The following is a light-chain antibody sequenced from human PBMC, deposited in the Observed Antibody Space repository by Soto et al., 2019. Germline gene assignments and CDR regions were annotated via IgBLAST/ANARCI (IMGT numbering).Light chain of an antibody. V-gene: IGKV3-20*01. Sequence: EIVLTQSPGTLSFSPGERATLSCRASQGVSSRLAWYQQKPGQAPRLLISGASRRATGIPDRFSGSGSGTDFTLTISRLEPEDFAVYFCQHYGGSPLTFGQGTKVEIK. CDR1: QGVSSR. J-gene: IGKJ1*01. CDR2: GAS. CDR3: QHYGGSPLT.